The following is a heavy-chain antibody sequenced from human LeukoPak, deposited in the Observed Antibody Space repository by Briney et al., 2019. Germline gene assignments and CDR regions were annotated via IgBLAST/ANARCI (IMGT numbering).Heavy chain of an antibody. D-gene: IGHD3-22*01. J-gene: IGHJ4*02. Sequence: ASVKVSCKASGYTFTSYYIHWVRQAPGEGLEWMGWINPNSGGTNYAQQFQGRLTMTRDTSISTAYMELSRLRSDDTAVYYCARVKTMIIVVSLFDYWGQGTLVTVSS. CDR1: GYTFTSYY. CDR3: ARVKTMIIVVSLFDY. CDR2: INPNSGGT. V-gene: IGHV1-2*02.